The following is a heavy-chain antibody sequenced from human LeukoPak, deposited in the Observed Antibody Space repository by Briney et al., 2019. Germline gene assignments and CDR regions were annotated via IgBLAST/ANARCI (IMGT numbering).Heavy chain of an antibody. V-gene: IGHV1-69*05. Sequence: SVKVSCKASGGTFSSDAISWLRQAPGQGLEWMGGIIPIFGTANYAQKFQGRVTITTDESTSTAYMELSSLRSEDTAVYYCARGTKHSSSWLVNWFDPWGQGTLVTVSS. D-gene: IGHD6-13*01. CDR2: IIPIFGTA. CDR3: ARGTKHSSSWLVNWFDP. CDR1: GGTFSSDA. J-gene: IGHJ5*02.